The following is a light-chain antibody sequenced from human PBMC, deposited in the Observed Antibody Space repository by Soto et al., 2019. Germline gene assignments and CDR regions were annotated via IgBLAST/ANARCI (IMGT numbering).Light chain of an antibody. Sequence: EIVMTQSPATLSVSPGDRATLSCRASQSVSSNLAWYQQKPGQAPRLLIYGASTRANGIPARFSGSGSGTEFTLTISSLQSEDYAVYYCHQYNNWPPWTFGQGTKVEIK. CDR1: QSVSSN. V-gene: IGKV3-15*01. CDR3: HQYNNWPPWT. J-gene: IGKJ1*01. CDR2: GAS.